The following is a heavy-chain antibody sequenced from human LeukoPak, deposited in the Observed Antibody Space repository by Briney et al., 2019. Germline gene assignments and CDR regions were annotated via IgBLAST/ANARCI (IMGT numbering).Heavy chain of an antibody. V-gene: IGHV1-69*13. CDR2: IIPIFGTA. Sequence: SVKVSCKASGGTFSSYAISWVRQAPGQGLEWMGGIIPIFGTANYAQKFQGRVTITADESTSTAYMELSSLGSEDTAVYYCARVDLGYYYYMDVWGKGTTVTISS. CDR3: ARVDLGYYYYMDV. D-gene: IGHD3-16*01. CDR1: GGTFSSYA. J-gene: IGHJ6*03.